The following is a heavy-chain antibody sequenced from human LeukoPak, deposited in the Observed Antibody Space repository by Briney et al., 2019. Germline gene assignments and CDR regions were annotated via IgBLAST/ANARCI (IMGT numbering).Heavy chain of an antibody. CDR1: GGSISSRGYY. V-gene: IGHV4-39*01. J-gene: IGHJ4*02. CDR3: ALTLYNSGWSYYFDY. Sequence: PSETLSLTCTVSGGSISSRGYYWGWIRQPPGKGLEWIGTIYSGGSTYYNPSLQSRVTISVDTSKNQFSLKLTSVTAADTAVFYCALTLYNSGWSYYFDYWGQGTPVTVSS. D-gene: IGHD6-19*01. CDR2: IYSGGST.